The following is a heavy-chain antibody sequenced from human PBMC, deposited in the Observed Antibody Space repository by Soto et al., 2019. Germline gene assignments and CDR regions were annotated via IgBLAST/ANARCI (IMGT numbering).Heavy chain of an antibody. CDR2: IKQDGSEK. CDR1: GFTFSSYW. V-gene: IGHV3-7*03. CDR3: ARDAGRQWLALYFDY. D-gene: IGHD6-19*01. Sequence: PGGSLRLSCAASGFTFSSYWMSWVRQAPGKGLEWVANIKQDGSEKYYVDSVKGRFTISRDNAKNSLYLQMNSLRAEDTAVYYCARDAGRQWLALYFDYWGQGTLVTVSS. J-gene: IGHJ4*02.